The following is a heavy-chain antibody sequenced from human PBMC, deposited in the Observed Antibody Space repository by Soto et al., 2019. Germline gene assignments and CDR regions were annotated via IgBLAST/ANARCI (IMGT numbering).Heavy chain of an antibody. CDR3: TRYANYRDASAYYDVFGI. J-gene: IGHJ3*02. D-gene: IGHD3-16*01. CDR1: GFSFGSYW. V-gene: IGHV3-7*05. Sequence: DVQLTESGGGLVQPGGSLRLSCGASGFSFGSYWMAWVRQAPGKGLEWVANIRTDGSQEHYADSVRGRFSVSRDNAQDSLYLQRNSLRLEYTAVYYCTRYANYRDASAYYDVFGIWGQGTMVTVSS. CDR2: IRTDGSQE.